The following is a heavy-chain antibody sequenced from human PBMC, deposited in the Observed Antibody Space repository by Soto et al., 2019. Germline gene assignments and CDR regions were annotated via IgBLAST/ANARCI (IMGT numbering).Heavy chain of an antibody. CDR1: RYIFTAYF. J-gene: IGHJ5*02. D-gene: IGHD1-1*01. CDR3: ASHDPGARFDP. V-gene: IGHV1-2*02. CDR2: INPNNGAT. Sequence: QVQLGQSGAEVQKPGASVKVSCKAPRYIFTAYFMHWVRQAPGQGLEWMGWINPNNGATHYGLSFQGRVTMTRDTSISTAYMELSSLRSDDTAVYYCASHDPGARFDPGGQGTLVIVSS.